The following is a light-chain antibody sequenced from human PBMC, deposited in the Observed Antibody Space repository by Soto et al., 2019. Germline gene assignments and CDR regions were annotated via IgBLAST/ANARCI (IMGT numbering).Light chain of an antibody. J-gene: IGKJ1*01. Sequence: EIVLTQAPGTLSVSPGEIATLSCRASQSLNSNSLAWYQQKPGQAPRLLIYNAYHRASGIHDRFSGSGSGTDFTLTISRLEPEDFVVYHCQQYDGSPRTFGQGTKVEVK. CDR3: QQYDGSPRT. CDR2: NAY. CDR1: QSLNSNS. V-gene: IGKV3-20*01.